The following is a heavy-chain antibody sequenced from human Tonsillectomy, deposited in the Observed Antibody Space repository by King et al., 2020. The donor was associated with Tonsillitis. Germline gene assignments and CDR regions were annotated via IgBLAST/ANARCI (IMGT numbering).Heavy chain of an antibody. V-gene: IGHV4-39*07. CDR3: ASIVGLWFGELRYYFDY. D-gene: IGHD3-10*01. CDR1: GGSISSSSYY. J-gene: IGHJ4*02. CDR2: IYYSGST. Sequence: QVQLQESGPGLVKPSETLSLTCTVSGGSISSSSYYWGWIRQPPGKGLEWIGSIYYSGSTYYNPSLKSRVTISVDTSKNQFSLKLSSVTAADTAVYYCASIVGLWFGELRYYFDYWGQGTLVTVSS.